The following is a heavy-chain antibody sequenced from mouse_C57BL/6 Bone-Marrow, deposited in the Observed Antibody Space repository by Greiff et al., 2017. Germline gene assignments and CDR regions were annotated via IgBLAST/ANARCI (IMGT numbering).Heavy chain of an antibody. CDR2: IYPGDGDT. CDR3: AREDIYYGNLYYARDY. J-gene: IGHJ4*01. D-gene: IGHD2-1*01. V-gene: IGHV1-82*01. Sequence: VKLQQSGPELVKPGASVKISCKASGYAFSSSWMNWVKQRPGKGLEWIGRIYPGDGDTNYNGMFKGQATLTADKSSSTDYMQLSSLTSEDSAVYFCAREDIYYGNLYYARDYWGQGTSVTVSS. CDR1: GYAFSSSW.